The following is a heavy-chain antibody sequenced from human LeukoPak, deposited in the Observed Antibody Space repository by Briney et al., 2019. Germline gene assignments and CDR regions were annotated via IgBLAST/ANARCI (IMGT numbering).Heavy chain of an antibody. D-gene: IGHD6-19*01. CDR3: ARPSYSSGCFDC. J-gene: IGHJ4*02. CDR2: IYYSGST. CDR1: GGSISCSSYY. V-gene: IGHV4-39*01. Sequence: SETLSLTCTVSGGSISCSSYYWGWIRQPPGKGLEWIGGIYYSGSTYYNPSLKSRVTISVDTSKNQFSLKLSSVTAADTAVYYCARPSYSSGCFDCWGQGTLVTVSS.